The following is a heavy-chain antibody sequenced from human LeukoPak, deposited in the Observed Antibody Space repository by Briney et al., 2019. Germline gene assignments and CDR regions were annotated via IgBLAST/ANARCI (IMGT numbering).Heavy chain of an antibody. J-gene: IGHJ5*02. CDR2: IKQDGSEK. D-gene: IGHD5-18*01. CDR3: ARCGVQLWSSPWFDP. Sequence: PGGSLRLSCAASGFTFSSYWMSWVRQAPGKGLEWVANIKQDGSEKYYVDSVKGRFTISRDNAKNSLYLQMNSLRAEDTAVYYCARCGVQLWSSPWFDPWGQGTLVTVSS. V-gene: IGHV3-7*01. CDR1: GFTFSSYW.